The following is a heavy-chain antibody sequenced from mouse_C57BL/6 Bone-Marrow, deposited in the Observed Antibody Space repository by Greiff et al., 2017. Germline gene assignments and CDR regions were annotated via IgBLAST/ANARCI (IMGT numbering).Heavy chain of an antibody. J-gene: IGHJ4*01. CDR3: ARHDLLYY. Sequence: EVKLMESGGDLVKPGGSLKLSCAASGFTFSSYGMSWVRQTPDKRLEWVATISSGGSYTYYPDSVKGRFTISRDNAKNTLYLQMSRLKSEDTALCYCARHDLLYYWGQGTSVTVSS. V-gene: IGHV5-6*01. CDR2: ISSGGSYT. CDR1: GFTFSSYG.